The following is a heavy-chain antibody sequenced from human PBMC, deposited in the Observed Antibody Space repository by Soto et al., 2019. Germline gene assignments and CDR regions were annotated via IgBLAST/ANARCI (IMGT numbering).Heavy chain of an antibody. CDR2: ISYDGSNK. Sequence: GGSLRLSCAASGFTFSSYAMHWVRQAPGKGLERVAVISYDGSNKYYADSVKGRFTISRDNSKNTLYLQMNSLRAEDTAVYYCASLYGSGSYPPDYWGQGTLVTVSS. V-gene: IGHV3-30-3*01. CDR1: GFTFSSYA. J-gene: IGHJ4*02. CDR3: ASLYGSGSYPPDY. D-gene: IGHD3-10*01.